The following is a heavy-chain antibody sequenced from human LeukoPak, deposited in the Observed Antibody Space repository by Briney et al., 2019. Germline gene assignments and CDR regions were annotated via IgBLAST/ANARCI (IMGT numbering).Heavy chain of an antibody. CDR3: ARDCQYCSNTNCRCC. V-gene: IGHV3-21*01. D-gene: IGHD2-2*01. CDR2: ISSSSSYI. J-gene: IGHJ4*02. Sequence: GGSLRLSCAASGFTFSTYSMNWVRQAPGKGLEWVSSISSSSSYIYYADSVKGRFSISRDNAKNSLYLQMNSLKVEDTAVYYCARDCQYCSNTNCRCCWGQGTLVTVSS. CDR1: GFTFSTYS.